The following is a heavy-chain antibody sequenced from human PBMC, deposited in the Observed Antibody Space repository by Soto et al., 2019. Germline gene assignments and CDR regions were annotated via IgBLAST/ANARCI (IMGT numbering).Heavy chain of an antibody. D-gene: IGHD3-3*01. CDR1: GFTFGDYA. V-gene: IGHV3-49*03. CDR2: IRSKAYGGTT. J-gene: IGHJ4*02. Sequence: GGSLRLSCTASGFTFGDYAMSWFRQAPGKGLEWVGFIRSKAYGGTTEYAASVKGRFTIPRDDSKSIAYLQMNSLKTEDTAVYYCTRDRYYNFWSGPQYFDYWGQGTLVTVSS. CDR3: TRDRYYNFWSGPQYFDY.